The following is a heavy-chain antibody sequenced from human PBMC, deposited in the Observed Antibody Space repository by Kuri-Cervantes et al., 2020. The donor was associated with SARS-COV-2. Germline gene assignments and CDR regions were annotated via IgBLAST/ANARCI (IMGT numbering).Heavy chain of an antibody. J-gene: IGHJ4*02. D-gene: IGHD2-21*01. CDR2: VSGYNGHT. V-gene: IGHV1-18*04. Sequence: ASVKVSCKASGYTSTSSGISWVRQAPGQGLEWMGWVSGYNGHTNYAQKLQGRVTMTTDTSTTTAYMELRSLRSDDTAVFYCVRDGYGDYVDNWGQGTLVTVSS. CDR3: VRDGYGDYVDN. CDR1: GYTSTSSG.